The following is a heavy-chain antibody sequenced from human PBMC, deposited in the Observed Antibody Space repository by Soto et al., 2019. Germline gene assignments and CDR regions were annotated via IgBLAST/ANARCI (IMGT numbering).Heavy chain of an antibody. V-gene: IGHV3-49*03. CDR3: ARVGCTSTSCYYLFDF. CDR1: VFTFVDQD. D-gene: IGHD2-2*01. J-gene: IGHJ4*02. CDR2: IRGKAYGGTT. Sequence: PGWSLRLACTTSVFTFVDQDMRWLRQAPGKGLEWLGFIRGKAYGGTTEYAASVKGRFAMSRDDSQGIAYLQMNSLKTEDTAVYYCARVGCTSTSCYYLFDFWGQGSLVTVSS.